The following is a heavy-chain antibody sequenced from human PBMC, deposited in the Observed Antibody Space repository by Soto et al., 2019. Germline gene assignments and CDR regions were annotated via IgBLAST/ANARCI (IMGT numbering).Heavy chain of an antibody. Sequence: GGSVRLSCAASGFTFSSYWMSWVRQAPGKGLEWVANIKQDGSEKYYADTVKGRFTISRDNSKNTLYLQMNSLRAEDTAVYYCANEHFYGSGSYPTGIYYYGKDVWGQRTTVNVSS. CDR3: ANEHFYGSGSYPTGIYYYGKDV. D-gene: IGHD3-10*01. CDR1: GFTFSSYW. J-gene: IGHJ6*02. V-gene: IGHV3-7*02. CDR2: IKQDGSEK.